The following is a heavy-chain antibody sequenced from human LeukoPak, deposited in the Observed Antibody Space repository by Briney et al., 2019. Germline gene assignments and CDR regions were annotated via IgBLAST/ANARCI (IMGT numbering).Heavy chain of an antibody. CDR1: GGTFSSYA. CDR3: ARLGPYYDSSGYGEYDWFDP. Sequence: SVKVSCKASGGTFSSYAISWVRQAPGQGLEWMGGIIPIFGTANYAQKFQGRVTITADESTSTAYMELSSLRSEDTAVYYCARLGPYYDSSGYGEYDWFDPWGQGTLVTVSS. V-gene: IGHV1-69*01. D-gene: IGHD3-22*01. CDR2: IIPIFGTA. J-gene: IGHJ5*02.